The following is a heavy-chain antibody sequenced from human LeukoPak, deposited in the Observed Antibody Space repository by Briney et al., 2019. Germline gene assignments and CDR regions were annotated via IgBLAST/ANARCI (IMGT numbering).Heavy chain of an antibody. CDR3: AREGPVATRAFDY. D-gene: IGHD5-12*01. Sequence: ASVKVSCKASGCTFTSYYMHWVRQAPGQGLEWMGIINPSGGSTSYAQKFQGRVTMTRDMSTSTVYMELSSLRSEDTAVYYCAREGPVATRAFDYWGQGTLVTVSS. CDR2: INPSGGST. CDR1: GCTFTSYY. V-gene: IGHV1-46*01. J-gene: IGHJ4*02.